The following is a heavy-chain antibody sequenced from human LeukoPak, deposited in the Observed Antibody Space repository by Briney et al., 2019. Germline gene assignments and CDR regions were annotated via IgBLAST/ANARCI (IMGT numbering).Heavy chain of an antibody. D-gene: IGHD3-10*01. Sequence: GGSLRLSCAASGFTFSSYGMHWVRQAPGKGLEWVAFIRYDGSNKYYADSVKGRFTISRDNSKNTLYLQMNSLRAEDTAVYYCAKVSLFPPYYYYMDVWGKGTTVTVSS. V-gene: IGHV3-30*02. CDR1: GFTFSSYG. CDR2: IRYDGSNK. J-gene: IGHJ6*03. CDR3: AKVSLFPPYYYYMDV.